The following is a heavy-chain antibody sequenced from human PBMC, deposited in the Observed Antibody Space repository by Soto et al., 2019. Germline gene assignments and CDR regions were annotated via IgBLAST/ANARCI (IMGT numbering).Heavy chain of an antibody. D-gene: IGHD6-13*01. CDR1: GGSISSGGYY. V-gene: IGHV4-31*03. J-gene: IGHJ5*02. Sequence: QVQLQESGPGLVKPSQTLSLTCTVSGGSISSGGYYWSWIRQHPGKGLEWIGYIYYSGSTYYNPSLKSRVNISVDTSKNQFSIMLSSVTAADKAVYYCARDSIAAAGTGFDPWGQGTLVTVSS. CDR2: IYYSGST. CDR3: ARDSIAAAGTGFDP.